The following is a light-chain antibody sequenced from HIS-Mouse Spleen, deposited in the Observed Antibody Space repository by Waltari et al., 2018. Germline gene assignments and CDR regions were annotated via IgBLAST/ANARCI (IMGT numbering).Light chain of an antibody. Sequence: QSALTQPPSVSGSPGQSVTISCTGTSSDVGSYNRVSWYQQPPGTAPKLMIYEVSNRPSGVPDRFSGSKSSNTASLTISGLQAEDEADYYCSSYTSSSTVFGTGTKVTVL. CDR1: SSDVGSYNR. CDR3: SSYTSSSTV. J-gene: IGLJ1*01. CDR2: EVS. V-gene: IGLV2-18*02.